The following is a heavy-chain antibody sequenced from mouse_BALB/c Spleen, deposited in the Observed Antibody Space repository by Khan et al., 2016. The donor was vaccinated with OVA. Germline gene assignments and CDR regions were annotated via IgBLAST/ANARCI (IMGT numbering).Heavy chain of an antibody. CDR1: GYTFTSYW. V-gene: IGHV1-52*01. J-gene: IGHJ3*01. CDR2: LDPYDSET. CDR3: ARNPFAY. Sequence: QVQLKQSGAELVRPGASVKLSCEASGYTFTSYWMNWVKQSPEQGLEWIGRLDPYDSETHYNQNFKDKAILTVDKSSSTAYMQLSSLTSEDSAVYYCARNPFAYWGQGTLVTVSA.